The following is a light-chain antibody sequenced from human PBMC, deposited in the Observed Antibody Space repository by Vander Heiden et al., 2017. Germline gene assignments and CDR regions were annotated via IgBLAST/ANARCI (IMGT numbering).Light chain of an antibody. J-gene: IGKJ1*01. CDR2: TAS. Sequence: DIHMTQSSSSLSASSAVRVTLTCPASHYINKYLNWYQQKPGKAPKVLIYTASSMQTGVPLRFSGGGSGTDFTLTIRSLQPEDFAIYYWQQSYNAPRTLGQGTKVEIK. V-gene: IGKV1-39*01. CDR3: QQSYNAPRT. CDR1: HYINKY.